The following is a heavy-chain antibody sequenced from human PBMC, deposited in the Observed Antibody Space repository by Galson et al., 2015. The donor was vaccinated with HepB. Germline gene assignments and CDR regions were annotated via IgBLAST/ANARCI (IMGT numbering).Heavy chain of an antibody. CDR1: GYSFTTYW. V-gene: IGHV5-51*01. Sequence: QSGAEVKEPGESLKISCKGSGYSFTTYWIGWVRQMPGKGLEWMGIIYLGDSDTRYSPSFQGQVTISADKSINTAYLQWSSLKASDTAMYYCARHLAPLGSFDYWGQGTLVTVSS. CDR3: ARHLAPLGSFDY. CDR2: IYLGDSDT. D-gene: IGHD2-15*01. J-gene: IGHJ4*02.